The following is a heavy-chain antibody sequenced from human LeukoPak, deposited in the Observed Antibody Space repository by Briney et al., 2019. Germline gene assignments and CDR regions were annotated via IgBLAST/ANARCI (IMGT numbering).Heavy chain of an antibody. CDR1: GGTFSGYA. V-gene: IGHV1-69*13. CDR2: IIPIFGTA. Sequence: ASVKVSCKASGGTFSGYAISWVRQAPGQGLGWMGGIIPIFGTANYAQKFQGRVTITADESTSTAYMELSSLRSEDTAVYYCARESSFLVPAATWAGVTYNWFDPWGQGTLVTVSS. D-gene: IGHD2-2*01. J-gene: IGHJ5*02. CDR3: ARESSFLVPAATWAGVTYNWFDP.